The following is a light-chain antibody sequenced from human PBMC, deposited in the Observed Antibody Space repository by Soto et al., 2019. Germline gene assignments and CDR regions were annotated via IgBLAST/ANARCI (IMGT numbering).Light chain of an antibody. CDR1: SSDIGFYNY. V-gene: IGLV2-11*01. CDR3: CSYAGSHIFGV. CDR2: DVN. Sequence: QSALTQPRSVSGSPGQSVTISCTGTSSDIGFYNYVSWYQRLPGKAPKLMIYDVNKRPSGVPDRFSGSKSDSTASLTISGLQAEDDADYYCCSYAGSHIFGVFGGGTKLTVL. J-gene: IGLJ3*02.